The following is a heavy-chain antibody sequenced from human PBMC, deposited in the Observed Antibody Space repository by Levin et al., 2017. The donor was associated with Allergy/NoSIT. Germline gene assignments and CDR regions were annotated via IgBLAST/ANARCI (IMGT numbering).Heavy chain of an antibody. CDR3: AKRSCSGGTCTADY. CDR2: IRSTDFGT. V-gene: IGHV3-23*01. CDR1: GFTFSSYA. Sequence: GESLKISCVASGFTFSSYAMAWVRQTPERGLEWVTSIRSTDFGTYYRDSVKGRFTISRDNSQNTLYLQMHSLRAEDTAVYYCAKRSCSGGTCTADYWGQGTLVTVSS. J-gene: IGHJ4*02. D-gene: IGHD2-15*01.